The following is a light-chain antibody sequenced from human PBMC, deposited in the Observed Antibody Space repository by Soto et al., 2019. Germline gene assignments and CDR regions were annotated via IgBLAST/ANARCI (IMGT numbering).Light chain of an antibody. CDR1: HDISNY. CDR2: SAS. Sequence: DIQMTQSPPSLSASVGDRATITCRASHDISNYLAWYQQKPGKVPNLLIYSASTLQSGLPSRFSGSGSATAFTLTISSLQPEDVATYYWQKSNSAPFTVGPGTRVDIK. J-gene: IGKJ3*01. V-gene: IGKV1-27*01. CDR3: QKSNSAPFT.